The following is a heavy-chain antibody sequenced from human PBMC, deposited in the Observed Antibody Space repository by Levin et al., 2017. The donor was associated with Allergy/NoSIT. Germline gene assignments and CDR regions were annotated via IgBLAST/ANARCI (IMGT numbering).Heavy chain of an antibody. V-gene: IGHV3-69-1*01. CDR2: ISSSSTI. CDR3: ARDPRASYDRVPVITMIVVVITTFFDY. Sequence: GGSLRLSCAASGFTFSDYYMNWVRQAPGRGLEWVSSISSSSTIYYADSVKGRFTISRDNAKNSLYLQMNSLRAEDTAVYYCARDPRASYDRVPVITMIVVVITTFFDYWGQGTLVTVSS. J-gene: IGHJ4*02. D-gene: IGHD3-22*01. CDR1: GFTFSDYY.